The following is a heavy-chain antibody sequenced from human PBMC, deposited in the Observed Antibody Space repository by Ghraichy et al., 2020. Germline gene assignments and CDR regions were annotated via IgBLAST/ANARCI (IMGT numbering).Heavy chain of an antibody. Sequence: GGSLRLSCAASGFTFSSYGMHWVRQAPGKGLEWVAFIRYDGSNKYYADSVKGRFTISRDNSKNTLYLQINSLRAEDTAVYYCAKEGMTTVTTGGFSWFDPWGQGTLVTVSS. D-gene: IGHD4-17*01. V-gene: IGHV3-30*02. CDR2: IRYDGSNK. J-gene: IGHJ5*02. CDR3: AKEGMTTVTTGGFSWFDP. CDR1: GFTFSSYG.